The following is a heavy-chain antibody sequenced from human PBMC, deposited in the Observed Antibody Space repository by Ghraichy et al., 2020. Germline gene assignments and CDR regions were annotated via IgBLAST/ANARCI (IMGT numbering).Heavy chain of an antibody. CDR2: IYHSGST. J-gene: IGHJ4*02. CDR3: ARGACSGGSCYSSDYYFDY. V-gene: IGHV4-30-2*01. CDR1: GGSISSGGYS. D-gene: IGHD2-15*01. Sequence: SETLSLTCAVSGGSISSGGYSWSWIRQPPGKGLEWIGYIYHSGSTYYNPSLKSRVTISVDRSKNQFSLKLSSVTAADTAVYYCARGACSGGSCYSSDYYFDYWGQGTLVTVSS.